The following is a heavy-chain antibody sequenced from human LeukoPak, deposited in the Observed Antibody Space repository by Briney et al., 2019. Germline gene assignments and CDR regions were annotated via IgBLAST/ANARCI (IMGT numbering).Heavy chain of an antibody. V-gene: IGHV3-20*04. J-gene: IGHJ4*02. Sequence: GGSLRLSCTASGFALDEHGMSWLPHAPGKGLEWVSGMNWSGGGTGCADPLRGRFTISRDNAKSSLYLQMESLRAEDTALYYCARAPITSPFYFDYWGQGTLVTVSS. D-gene: IGHD2-2*01. CDR1: GFALDEHG. CDR2: MNWSGGGT. CDR3: ARAPITSPFYFDY.